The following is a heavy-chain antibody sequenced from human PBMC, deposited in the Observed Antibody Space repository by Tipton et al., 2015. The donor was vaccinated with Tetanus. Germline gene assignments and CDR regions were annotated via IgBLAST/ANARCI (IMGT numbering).Heavy chain of an antibody. CDR2: MNSDGSYI. CDR1: GFTFGRFG. Sequence: SLRLSCEASGFTFGRFGMHWVRQAPGKGLVWVSRMNSDGSYIAYADSVKGRFTISRDNAKNTLFLQMSSLRGEDTAVYYCARGSTGWANWYFDLWGRGTRVTVSS. J-gene: IGHJ2*01. CDR3: ARGSTGWANWYFDL. V-gene: IGHV3-74*01. D-gene: IGHD6-19*01.